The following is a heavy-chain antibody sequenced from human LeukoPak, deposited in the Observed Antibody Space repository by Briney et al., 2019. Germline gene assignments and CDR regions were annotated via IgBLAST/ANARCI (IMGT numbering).Heavy chain of an antibody. CDR3: AKGSRYDSSVPFV. CDR2: IRLDGNNK. V-gene: IGHV3-30*02. CDR1: GFTFRSFG. J-gene: IGHJ4*02. Sequence: GGSLRPSCTASGFTFRSFGMHWVRQAPGKGLEWITFIRLDGNNKYYADSVKGRFTISRDNSKNTLYLQMNSLRAEDTAVYYCAKGSRYDSSVPFVWGQGTLVTVSS. D-gene: IGHD3-22*01.